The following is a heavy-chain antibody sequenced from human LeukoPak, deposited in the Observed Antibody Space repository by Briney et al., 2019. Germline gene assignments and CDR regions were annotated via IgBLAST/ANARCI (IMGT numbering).Heavy chain of an antibody. Sequence: PSGGSLRLSCAASGFTFSSYSMNWVRQAPGKGLEWVSYIGRTTTTIYYADSVKGRFTISRDNAKNSLYLQMNSLRAEDTAIYYCAEGTGYGDYDYWGLGTLVTVSS. CDR2: IGRTTTTI. J-gene: IGHJ4*02. CDR3: AEGTGYGDYDY. CDR1: GFTFSSYS. D-gene: IGHD4-17*01. V-gene: IGHV3-48*01.